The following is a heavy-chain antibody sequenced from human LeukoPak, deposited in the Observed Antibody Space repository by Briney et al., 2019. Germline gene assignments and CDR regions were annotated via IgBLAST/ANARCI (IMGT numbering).Heavy chain of an antibody. V-gene: IGHV3-74*01. CDR3: VRDAGNWIGNYYFDY. J-gene: IGHJ4*02. CDR2: IYSDGSST. D-gene: IGHD1-1*01. Sequence: PGGSLRLSCAASGFTFRSYWMHWVRQAPGKGLVWVSRIYSDGSSTGYADSVKGRFTISRDNAKNMLYLQMNSLSVEDTAVYYCVRDAGNWIGNYYFDYWGQGTLVTVSS. CDR1: GFTFRSYW.